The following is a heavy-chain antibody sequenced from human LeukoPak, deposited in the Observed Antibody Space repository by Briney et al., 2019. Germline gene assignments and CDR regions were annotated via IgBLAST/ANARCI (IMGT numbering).Heavy chain of an antibody. V-gene: IGHV1-69*13. CDR3: ARDLGYCSGGSCPDYYFDY. D-gene: IGHD2-15*01. CDR2: IIPIFGTA. CDR1: GGTFSSYA. Sequence: SVKVSCKDSGGTFSSYAISWVRQAPGEGLEWMGGIIPIFGTANYAQKLKGRDTITADESTSTAYMELSSLRSEDTAVYYCARDLGYCSGGSCPDYYFDYWGQGTLVTVSS. J-gene: IGHJ4*02.